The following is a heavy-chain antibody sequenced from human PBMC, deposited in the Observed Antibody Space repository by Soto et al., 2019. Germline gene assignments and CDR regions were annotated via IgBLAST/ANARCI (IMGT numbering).Heavy chain of an antibody. CDR1: GFTFSGSA. D-gene: IGHD3-3*01. V-gene: IGHV3-73*02. J-gene: IGHJ3*02. CDR3: TSRARFLEWHDAFDI. Sequence: EVQLVESGGGLVQPGGSLKLSCAASGFTFSGSAMHWVRQASGKGLEWVGRIRSKANSYATAYAASVKGRFTISRDDSKNTAYLQMNSLKTEDTAVYYCTSRARFLEWHDAFDIWGQGTMVTVSS. CDR2: IRSKANSYAT.